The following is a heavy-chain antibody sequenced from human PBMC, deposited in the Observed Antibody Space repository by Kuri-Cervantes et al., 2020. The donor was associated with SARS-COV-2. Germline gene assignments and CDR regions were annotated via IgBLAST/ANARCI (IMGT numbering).Heavy chain of an antibody. Sequence: GESLKISCAASGFTFSSYSMNWVRQAPGKGLEWVSSISSSSSYIYYADSVKGRFTISRDNAKNSLYLQMSSLRSEDTAVYYCATSDYSITYDYWGQGTLVTVSS. J-gene: IGHJ4*02. V-gene: IGHV3-21*04. CDR2: ISSSSSYI. D-gene: IGHD4-11*01. CDR3: ATSDYSITYDY. CDR1: GFTFSSYS.